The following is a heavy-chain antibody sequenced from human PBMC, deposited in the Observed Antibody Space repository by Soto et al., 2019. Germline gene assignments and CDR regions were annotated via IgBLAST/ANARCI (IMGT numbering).Heavy chain of an antibody. CDR1: CGYIRSYG. Sequence: SEPLSLTSSVVCGYIRSYGGRWIRKPPGKGLEWIGYIYYSGSTNYNPSLKSRVTISVDTSKNQFSLKLSSVTAADTAVYYCARASVAGTSCWFDPLGPGNPGHRLL. D-gene: IGHD6-19*01. CDR3: ARASVAGTSCWFDP. J-gene: IGHJ5*02. CDR2: IYYSGST. V-gene: IGHV4-59*01.